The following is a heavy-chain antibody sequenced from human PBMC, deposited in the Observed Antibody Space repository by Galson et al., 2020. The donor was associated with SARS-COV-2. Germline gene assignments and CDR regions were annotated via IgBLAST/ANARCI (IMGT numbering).Heavy chain of an antibody. V-gene: IGHV3-30*03. CDR3: ATKMSGSYLGPFDY. CDR2: ISYDGSNK. D-gene: IGHD1-26*01. J-gene: IGHJ4*02. CDR1: GFTFSSYG. Sequence: GGSLRLSCAASGFTFSSYGMHWVRQAPGNGLAWVAVISYDGSNKYYADSVKGRFTISRDNSKNTLYRQMNSLRAEDTAVYYCATKMSGSYLGPFDYWGQGTLVTVSS.